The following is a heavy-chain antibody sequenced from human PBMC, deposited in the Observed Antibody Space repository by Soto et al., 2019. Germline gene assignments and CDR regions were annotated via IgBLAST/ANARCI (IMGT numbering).Heavy chain of an antibody. Sequence: GGSLRLSCAASGFTFSSYAMSWVRQAPGKGLEWVSAISGSGGSTYYADSVKGRFTISRDNSKNTLYLQMNSLRAEDTAVYYCAKGLQLGGVDYDFWSGYYYFDYWGQGTLVTVSS. J-gene: IGHJ4*02. CDR3: AKGLQLGGVDYDFWSGYYYFDY. V-gene: IGHV3-23*01. CDR1: GFTFSSYA. D-gene: IGHD3-3*01. CDR2: ISGSGGST.